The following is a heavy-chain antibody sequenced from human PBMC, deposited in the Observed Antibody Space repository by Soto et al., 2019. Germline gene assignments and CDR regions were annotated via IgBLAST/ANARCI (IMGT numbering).Heavy chain of an antibody. Sequence: QVQLVESGGGVVQPGRSLRLSCAASGFTFSSYAMHWVRQAPGKGLEWVAVISYDGSNKYYADSVKGRFTISRDNSKNTLYLQMNSLRAEDTAVNYCAREATIGYSSFHDYWGQGTLVTVSS. V-gene: IGHV3-30-3*01. CDR1: GFTFSSYA. D-gene: IGHD6-19*01. CDR3: AREATIGYSSFHDY. J-gene: IGHJ4*02. CDR2: ISYDGSNK.